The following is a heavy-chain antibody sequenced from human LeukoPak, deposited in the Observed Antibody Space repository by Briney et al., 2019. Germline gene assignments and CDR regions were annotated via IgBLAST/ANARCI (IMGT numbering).Heavy chain of an antibody. D-gene: IGHD5-18*01. J-gene: IGHJ4*02. CDR3: PKDIGSWNTVIHY. V-gene: IGHV3-30*18. CDR1: GFTFSNSA. Sequence: PGRSLRLSCAASGFTFSNSAMNWVRQTPGKGLQWVAVISYDGSNKYYAKKGRFTISRDNSKNTLYLQMNSLRAEDTAVYYCPKDIGSWNTVIHYWGQGTLVTVSS. CDR2: ISYDGSNK.